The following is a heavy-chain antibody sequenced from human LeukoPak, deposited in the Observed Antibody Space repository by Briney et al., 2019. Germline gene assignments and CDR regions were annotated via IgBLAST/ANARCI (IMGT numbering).Heavy chain of an antibody. V-gene: IGHV1-2*06. Sequence: ASVKVSCKASGYTFTGYYMHWVRQAPGQGLEWMGRINPNSGGTNYAQKFQDRVTMTRDTSISTVYMELSRLRSDDTAVYYCASPTYYYDGSGYCWGQGTLVTVSS. J-gene: IGHJ4*02. CDR2: INPNSGGT. CDR3: ASPTYYYDGSGYC. CDR1: GYTFTGYY. D-gene: IGHD3-22*01.